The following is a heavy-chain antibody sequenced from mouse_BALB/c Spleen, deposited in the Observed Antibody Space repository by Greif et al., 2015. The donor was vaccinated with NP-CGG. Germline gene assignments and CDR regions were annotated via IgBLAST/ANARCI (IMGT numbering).Heavy chain of an antibody. V-gene: IGHV1S137*01. J-gene: IGHJ4*01. CDR2: ISTYYGDA. CDR1: GYTFTDYA. CDR3: ARDYGSLYAMDY. Sequence: QVQLQQSGAELVRPGVSVKISCKGSGYTFTDYAMHWVKQSHPKSLEWIGVISTYYGDASYNQKFKGKATMTVDKSSSTAYMELARLTSEDSAIYYCARDYGSLYAMDYWGQGTSVTVSS. D-gene: IGHD1-1*01.